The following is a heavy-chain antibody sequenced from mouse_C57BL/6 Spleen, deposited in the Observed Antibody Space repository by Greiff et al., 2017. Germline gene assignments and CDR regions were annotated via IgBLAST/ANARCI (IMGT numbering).Heavy chain of an antibody. Sequence: QVQLKQSGAELVRPGASVTLSCKASGYTFTDYEMHWVKQTPVHGLEWIGAIDPETGGTAYNQKFKGKAILTADKSSSTAYMELRSLTSEDSAVYYCTSPQFAYYYGSRDWYFEVWGTGTTVTVSS. CDR3: TSPQFAYYYGSRDWYFEV. CDR1: GYTFTDYE. CDR2: IDPETGGT. V-gene: IGHV1-15*01. D-gene: IGHD1-1*01. J-gene: IGHJ1*03.